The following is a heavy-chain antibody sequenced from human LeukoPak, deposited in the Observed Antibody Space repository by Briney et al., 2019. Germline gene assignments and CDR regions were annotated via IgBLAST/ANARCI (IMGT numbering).Heavy chain of an antibody. J-gene: IGHJ4*02. CDR3: ARGPHWDPHFDY. Sequence: ASVKVSCKASGYSFSGYYMHWVRQAPGQGLEWMGWINPNSGGTNYAQKFQGRVTMTRDTSISTAYMELSRLRSDDTAVYYCARGPHWDPHFDYWGQGTLVTVSS. CDR1: GYSFSGYY. D-gene: IGHD7-27*01. CDR2: INPNSGGT. V-gene: IGHV1-2*02.